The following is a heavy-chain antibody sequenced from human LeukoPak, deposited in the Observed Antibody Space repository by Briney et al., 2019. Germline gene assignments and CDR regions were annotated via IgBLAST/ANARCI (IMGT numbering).Heavy chain of an antibody. V-gene: IGHV1-46*01. CDR2: INPSGGST. CDR1: GYTFTSYY. CDR3: ARAQAQAYGSGSYYIPVISGSDY. J-gene: IGHJ4*02. Sequence: ASVKVSCKASGYTFTSYYMHWVRQAPGQGLEWMGIINPSGGSTSYAQKFQGRVTMTRDTSTSTVYMELSSLRSEDTAVYHCARAQAQAYGSGSYYIPVISGSDYWGQGTLVTVSS. D-gene: IGHD3-10*01.